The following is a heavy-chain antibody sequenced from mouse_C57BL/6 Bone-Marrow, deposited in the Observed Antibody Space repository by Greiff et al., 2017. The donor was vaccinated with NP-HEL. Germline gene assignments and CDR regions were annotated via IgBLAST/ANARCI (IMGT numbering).Heavy chain of an antibody. J-gene: IGHJ3*01. CDR1: GYTFTDHT. CDR2: IYPRDGST. D-gene: IGHD3-2*02. Sequence: VKLVESDAELVKPGASVKISCKVSGYTFTDHTIHWMKQRPEQGLEWIGYIYPRDGSTKYNEKFKGKATLTADKSSSTAYMQLNSLTSEDSAVYFCAREGGQLRLQVAYWGQGTLVTVSA. V-gene: IGHV1-78*01. CDR3: AREGGQLRLQVAY.